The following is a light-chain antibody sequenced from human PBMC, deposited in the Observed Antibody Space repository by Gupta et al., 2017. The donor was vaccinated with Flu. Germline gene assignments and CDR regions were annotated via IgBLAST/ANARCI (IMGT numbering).Light chain of an antibody. V-gene: IGLV3-10*01. CDR1: AWPRKY. Sequence: QTAWSSCSGDAWPRKYVYWYKQKSGQAPLLVIYEDNARPSDIPDRFSGSSSGKMATLTITGAQAEDEADYVGCSKDISGEQTVCGGGTKLT. CDR3: CSKDISGEQTV. J-gene: IGLJ3*02. CDR2: EDN.